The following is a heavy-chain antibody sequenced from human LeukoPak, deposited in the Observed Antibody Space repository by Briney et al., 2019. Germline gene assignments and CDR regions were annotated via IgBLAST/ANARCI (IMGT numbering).Heavy chain of an antibody. J-gene: IGHJ4*02. CDR1: GFIFSSYS. D-gene: IGHD6-19*01. V-gene: IGHV3-48*01. CDR3: ARADSSGWYWVSANFDY. CDR2: ISSSSSTI. Sequence: PGGSLRLSCAASGFIFSSYSMNWVRQAPGKGLEWVSHISSSSSTIYYAESAKGRFTVSRDNSKNTLYLQMNSLRAEDTAVYYCARADSSGWYWVSANFDYWGQGTLVTVSS.